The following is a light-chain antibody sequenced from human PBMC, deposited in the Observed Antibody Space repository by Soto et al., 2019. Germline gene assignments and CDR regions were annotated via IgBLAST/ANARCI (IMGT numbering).Light chain of an antibody. V-gene: IGLV2-14*01. CDR3: SSYTTSGTPV. CDR2: EVS. Sequence: QSALTQPASVSGSRGQSITISCTGTSSDVGGYNYLSWYQQNPGKAPKVMIYEVSNRPSGVSNRFSGSKSGNTASLTISGLQAEDEADYYCSSYTTSGTPVFGGGTKLTVL. J-gene: IGLJ3*02. CDR1: SSDVGGYNY.